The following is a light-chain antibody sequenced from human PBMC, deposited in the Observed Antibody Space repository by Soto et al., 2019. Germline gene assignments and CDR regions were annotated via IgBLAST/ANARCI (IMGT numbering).Light chain of an antibody. CDR1: SSNIGSNT. J-gene: IGLJ1*01. V-gene: IGLV1-44*01. Sequence: SVPTQPPSASGTPGQRVTIYCSGSSSNIGSNTVNWYQQLPGTAPKLLIYSNNQRPSGVPDRFSGSKSGTSASLAISGLQSEDEADYYCAAWDDSLNGSNYVFGTGTKVTVL. CDR2: SNN. CDR3: AAWDDSLNGSNYV.